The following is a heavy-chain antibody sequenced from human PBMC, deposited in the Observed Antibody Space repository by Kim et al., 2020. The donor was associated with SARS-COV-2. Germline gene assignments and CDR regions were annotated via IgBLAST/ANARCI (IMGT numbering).Heavy chain of an antibody. CDR2: IKQDGSEK. J-gene: IGHJ4*02. V-gene: IGHV3-7*01. Sequence: GGSLRLSCAASGFTFSSYWMSWVRQAPGKGLEWVANIKQDGSEKYYVDSVKGRFTISRDNAKNSLYLQMNSLRAEDTAVYYCARDAPPITMVQGVKRAFDYWGQRTLVTVSS. D-gene: IGHD3-10*01. CDR3: ARDAPPITMVQGVKRAFDY. CDR1: GFTFSSYW.